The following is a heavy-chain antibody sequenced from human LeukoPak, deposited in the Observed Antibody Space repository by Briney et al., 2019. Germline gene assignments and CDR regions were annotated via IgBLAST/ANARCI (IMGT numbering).Heavy chain of an antibody. V-gene: IGHV3-23*01. D-gene: IGHD5-18*01. CDR3: ANDLGWIQLNLG. Sequence: GGSLRLSCSASGFIFSGYAMSWVRQAPGKGLEWVSTVGGSGGGTYYADSVKGRFTISRDNSKNTLYLQMNSLRAEDTAVYYCANDLGWIQLNLGRGQGTLVTVSS. CDR1: GFIFSGYA. CDR2: VGGSGGGT. J-gene: IGHJ4*02.